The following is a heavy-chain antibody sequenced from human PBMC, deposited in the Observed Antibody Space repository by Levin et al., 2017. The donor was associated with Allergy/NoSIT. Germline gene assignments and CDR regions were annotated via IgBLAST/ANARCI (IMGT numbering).Heavy chain of an antibody. D-gene: IGHD4-23*01. CDR2: ISSGGTTI. J-gene: IGHJ4*02. CDR3: ARDLVTVVTPWVVGY. CDR1: GFTFSAYS. Sequence: QPGGSLRLSCAASGFTFSAYSMNWVRQAPGKGLEWISYISSGGTTIYSADSLKGRFTISIDDAKNSLYLQMNSLRDEDTAVYYCARDLVTVVTPWVVGYWGQGTLVTVSS. V-gene: IGHV3-48*02.